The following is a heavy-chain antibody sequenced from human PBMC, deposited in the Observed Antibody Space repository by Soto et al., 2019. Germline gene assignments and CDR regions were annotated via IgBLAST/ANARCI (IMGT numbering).Heavy chain of an antibody. CDR1: GFVFRNYA. CDR2: ITGSGDSA. CDR3: TKVLTAEQFYPSDS. Sequence: GGSLRLSCAASGFVFRNYATTWVRQAPGKGLEWVSAITGSGDSAYYAGAVKGRFTISRDNSNNTLSLQMNSLRADDTAVYYCTKVLTAEQFYPSDSWGQGTLVTVSS. D-gene: IGHD2-21*02. V-gene: IGHV3-23*01. J-gene: IGHJ4*02.